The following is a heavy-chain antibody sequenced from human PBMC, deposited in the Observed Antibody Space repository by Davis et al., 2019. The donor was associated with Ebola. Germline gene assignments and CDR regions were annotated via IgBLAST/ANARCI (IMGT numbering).Heavy chain of an antibody. Sequence: GESLKISCAASGFTFSSYAMSWVRQAPGKGLEWVSAISGSGGSTYYADSVKGRFTISRDNSKNTLYLQMNSLRAEDTAVYYCAKGGPAYYDFWSGYSSFDYWGQGTLVTVSS. CDR2: ISGSGGST. V-gene: IGHV3-23*01. CDR3: AKGGPAYYDFWSGYSSFDY. J-gene: IGHJ4*02. D-gene: IGHD3-3*01. CDR1: GFTFSSYA.